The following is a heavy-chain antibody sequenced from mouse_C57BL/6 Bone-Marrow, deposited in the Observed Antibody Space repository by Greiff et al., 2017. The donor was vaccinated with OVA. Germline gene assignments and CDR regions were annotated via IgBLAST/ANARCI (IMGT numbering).Heavy chain of an antibody. Sequence: VKLMESGAELARPGASVKLSCKASGYTFTSYGISWVKQRTGQGLEWIGEIYPRSGNTYYNEKFKGKATLTADKSSSTAYMELRSLTSEDSAVYFCARESLLLRSLFAYWGQGTLVTVSA. D-gene: IGHD1-1*01. CDR1: GYTFTSYG. V-gene: IGHV1-81*01. CDR3: ARESLLLRSLFAY. CDR2: IYPRSGNT. J-gene: IGHJ3*01.